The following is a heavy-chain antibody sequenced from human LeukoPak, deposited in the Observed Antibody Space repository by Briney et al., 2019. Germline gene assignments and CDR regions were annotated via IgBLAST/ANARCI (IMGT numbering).Heavy chain of an antibody. D-gene: IGHD4-17*01. J-gene: IGHJ3*02. CDR2: ISAYNGNT. CDR3: ARDRDYGDYVHDAFDI. Sequence: ASVKVSCKASGYTFTSYGISWVRQAPGQGLEWMGWISAYNGNTNYAQKLQGRVTMTTDTSTSTAYMELRSLRSDDTAVYYCARDRDYGDYVHDAFDIWGQGTVVTVSS. V-gene: IGHV1-18*01. CDR1: GYTFTSYG.